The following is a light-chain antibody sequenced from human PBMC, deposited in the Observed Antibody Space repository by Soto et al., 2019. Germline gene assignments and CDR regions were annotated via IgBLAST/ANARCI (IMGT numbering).Light chain of an antibody. CDR1: SSDVGGYNY. V-gene: IGLV2-14*01. J-gene: IGLJ1*01. Sequence: QSALTQPASVSGSPGQSITISCTGTSSDVGGYNYVSWYQQHPGKAPKLMIYDVSNRPSGVSNRVSGSKSGNTASLTISGLQAEDEPHYYCSSYTSSSTYDVGTETKLPV. CDR2: DVS. CDR3: SSYTSSSTYD.